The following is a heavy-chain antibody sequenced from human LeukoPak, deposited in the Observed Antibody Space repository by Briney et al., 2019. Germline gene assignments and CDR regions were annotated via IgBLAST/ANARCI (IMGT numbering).Heavy chain of an antibody. CDR3: AKDRTTVTTNSFDY. CDR1: GFTFDDYA. Sequence: GRSLRLSCAASGFTFDDYAMHWVRQAPGKGLEWVSGISWNSGSIGYADSVKGRFTISRDNAKNSLYLQMNSLRAEDTALYYCAKDRTTVTTNSFDYWGQGTLVTVSS. V-gene: IGHV3-9*01. J-gene: IGHJ4*02. D-gene: IGHD4-17*01. CDR2: ISWNSGSI.